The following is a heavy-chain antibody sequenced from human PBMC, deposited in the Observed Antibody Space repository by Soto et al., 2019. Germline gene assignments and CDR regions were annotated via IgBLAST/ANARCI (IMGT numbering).Heavy chain of an antibody. CDR2: INHSGST. CDR1: GGSFSGYY. D-gene: IGHD3-9*01. Sequence: SETLSLTCAVYGGSFSGYYWSWIRQPPGKGLEWIGEINHSGSTNYNPSLKSRVTISVDTSKNQFSLKLSSVTAADMAVYYCARLPTTRYDILTGYRRSYYYYYGMDVWGQGTTVTVSS. J-gene: IGHJ6*02. V-gene: IGHV4-34*01. CDR3: ARLPTTRYDILTGYRRSYYYYYGMDV.